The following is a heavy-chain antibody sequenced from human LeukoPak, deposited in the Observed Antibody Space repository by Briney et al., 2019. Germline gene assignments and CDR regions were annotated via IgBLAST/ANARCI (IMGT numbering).Heavy chain of an antibody. Sequence: GGSLRLSCSASGFTFRNFAISWIRQAPGKGLEWVSSIGGGDTYYADSVKGRFTISRDDSRSTVDLQMSSLRAEDTAVYYCAKGRQSFNSMYDYFDSWGQGTLVTVSS. CDR3: AKGRQSFNSMYDYFDS. CDR2: IGGGDT. CDR1: GFTFRNFA. V-gene: IGHV3-23*01. D-gene: IGHD2-8*01. J-gene: IGHJ4*02.